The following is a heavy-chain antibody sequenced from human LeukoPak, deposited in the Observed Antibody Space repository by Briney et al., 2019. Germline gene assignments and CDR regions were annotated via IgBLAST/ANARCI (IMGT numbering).Heavy chain of an antibody. Sequence: SETLSLTCAVYGGSFSGYYWSWIRQPPGKGLGWIGEINHSGSTNYNPSLKSRVTISVDTSKNQFSLKLSSVTAADTAVYYCAMIDYYDSGAFDIWGQGTMVTVSS. V-gene: IGHV4-34*01. J-gene: IGHJ3*02. CDR1: GGSFSGYY. CDR3: AMIDYYDSGAFDI. D-gene: IGHD3-22*01. CDR2: INHSGST.